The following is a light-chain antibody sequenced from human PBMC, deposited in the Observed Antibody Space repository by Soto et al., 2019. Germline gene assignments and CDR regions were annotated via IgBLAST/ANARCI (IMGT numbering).Light chain of an antibody. CDR3: LQDYNSPYT. J-gene: IGKJ2*01. CDR1: QGVGTD. Sequence: AIQMTQSPSSLSASVGDRVTITCRASQGVGTDLGWYQHKPGKAPKLLIYAASSLETGVPSRFSGSGSGRDFILTISSLQPEDFATYYCLQDYNSPYTFGHGTKLEIK. CDR2: AAS. V-gene: IGKV1-6*01.